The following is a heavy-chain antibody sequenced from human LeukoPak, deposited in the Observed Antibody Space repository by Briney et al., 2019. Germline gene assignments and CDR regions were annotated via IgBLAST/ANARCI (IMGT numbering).Heavy chain of an antibody. Sequence: GGSLRLSCTASGFTFGDYAMSWFRQAPGKGLEWVGFIRSKAYGGTTEYAASVKGRFTISRDDSKSIAYLQMNSLKTEDTAVYYCTRDHNLWYYYDSSGYPYQFDYWGQGTLVTVSS. CDR1: GFTFGDYA. D-gene: IGHD3-22*01. CDR2: IRSKAYGGTT. V-gene: IGHV3-49*03. J-gene: IGHJ4*02. CDR3: TRDHNLWYYYDSSGYPYQFDY.